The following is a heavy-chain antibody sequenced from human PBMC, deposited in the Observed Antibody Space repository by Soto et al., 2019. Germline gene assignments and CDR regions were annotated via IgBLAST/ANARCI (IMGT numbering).Heavy chain of an antibody. Sequence: QVQLVQSGAEVKKPGSSVKVSCKASGGTFSSYTISWVRQAPGQGLEWMGRIIPILGIANYAQKFQGRVTITADKSTSTAYMELSSLRSEDTAVYYCATHYGDYEDDASDIWGQGTMVTVSS. CDR1: GGTFSSYT. CDR2: IIPILGIA. J-gene: IGHJ3*02. D-gene: IGHD4-17*01. CDR3: ATHYGDYEDDASDI. V-gene: IGHV1-69*02.